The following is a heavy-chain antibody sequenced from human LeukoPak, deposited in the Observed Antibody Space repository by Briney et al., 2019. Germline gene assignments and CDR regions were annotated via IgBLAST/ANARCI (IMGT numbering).Heavy chain of an antibody. J-gene: IGHJ4*02. D-gene: IGHD4-23*01. CDR2: IYGGDTT. V-gene: IGHV3-53*01. Sequence: GGSLRLSCAASGFIVSNNYMSWVRQAPGKGLEWVSAIYGGDTTNYADSVKGRFTISRDNSKNTLYLQMNSLGTEDTAVYYCATLYGGQRADGYWGQGTLVTVSS. CDR1: GFIVSNNY. CDR3: ATLYGGQRADGY.